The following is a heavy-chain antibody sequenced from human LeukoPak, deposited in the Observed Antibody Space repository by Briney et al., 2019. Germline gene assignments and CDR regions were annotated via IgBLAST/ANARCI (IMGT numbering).Heavy chain of an antibody. V-gene: IGHV4-59*08. D-gene: IGHD3-22*01. Sequence: SETLSLTCTVSGGSISSYYWSWIRQPPGKGLEWMGHIYYSGSTNYNPSLKSRVTISVDTSKNQFSLKLSSVTAADTAVYYCARIYYYDSSGYSTIYWYFDLWGRGTLVTVSS. CDR3: ARIYYYDSSGYSTIYWYFDL. J-gene: IGHJ2*01. CDR2: IYYSGST. CDR1: GGSISSYY.